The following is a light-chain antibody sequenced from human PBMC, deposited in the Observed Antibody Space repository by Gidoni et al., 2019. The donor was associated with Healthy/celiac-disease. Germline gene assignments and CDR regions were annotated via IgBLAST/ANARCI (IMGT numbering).Light chain of an antibody. Sequence: DIVMTQSPDSLALSLGERATINCKSSQSVLDSSNNKNYLAWYQQKPGQPPKLLIYWASTRESGVPDRFSGSGPGTDFTLTISSLQAEDVAVYYCQQYYRTPRAFGQGTKVEIK. CDR1: QSVLDSSNNKNY. CDR3: QQYYRTPRA. CDR2: WAS. J-gene: IGKJ1*01. V-gene: IGKV4-1*01.